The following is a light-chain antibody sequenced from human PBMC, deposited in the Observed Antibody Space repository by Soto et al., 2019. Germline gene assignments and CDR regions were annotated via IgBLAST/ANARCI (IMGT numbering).Light chain of an antibody. V-gene: IGKV1-6*01. J-gene: IGKJ1*01. CDR3: LQDHNYPRT. Sequence: AIQMTQSPSSLSASVGDRVIIACRASQDIQNELGWYQQKPGKAPKVLIYGASTLQSGVPSRFSGGGSGTDFTLTISSLQPEDFATYYCLQDHNYPRTFGQGTKVEIK. CDR2: GAS. CDR1: QDIQNE.